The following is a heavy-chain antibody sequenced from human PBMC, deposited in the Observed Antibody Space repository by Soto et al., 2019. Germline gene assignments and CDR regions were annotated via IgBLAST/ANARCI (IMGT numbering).Heavy chain of an antibody. CDR2: ISGSSGYI. Sequence: EMQLVASGGGLVKPGGSLRLSCAASGFTFSSYSMNWVRQAPGKGLEWVSAISGSSGYIYYADSVKGRFTISRDNAKNSLYLLMNSLRAEDTAVYYCVRAYPRYLSSLGVSPLDYWGQGTLVTVSS. J-gene: IGHJ4*02. CDR1: GFTFSSYS. V-gene: IGHV3-21*01. CDR3: VRAYPRYLSSLGVSPLDY. D-gene: IGHD3-16*01.